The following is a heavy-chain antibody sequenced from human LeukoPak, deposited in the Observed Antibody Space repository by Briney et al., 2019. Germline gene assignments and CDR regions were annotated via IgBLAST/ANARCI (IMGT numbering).Heavy chain of an antibody. V-gene: IGHV3-23*01. J-gene: IGHJ4*02. Sequence: TGGSLRLSCAASGFTFSSYVMSWGRQAPGKGLEWVSAISGSGGSTYYADSVKGRFTISRDNSKNTLYLQMNSLRAEDTAVYYCATSGYSYGYVDYWGQGALVTVSS. CDR1: GFTFSSYV. CDR3: ATSGYSYGYVDY. CDR2: ISGSGGST. D-gene: IGHD5-18*01.